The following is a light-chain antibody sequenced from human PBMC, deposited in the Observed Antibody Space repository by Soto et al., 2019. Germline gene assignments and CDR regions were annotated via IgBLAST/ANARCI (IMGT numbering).Light chain of an antibody. J-gene: IGKJ2*01. Sequence: EIVLTQSPGTLSLSPGERATLSCRASQSVGSSYLAWYQQKPGQAPMLLIYGASSRATGIPDRFSGSGSGTDFTLTISRLEPEDFAVYYCQQYCIAPHTFGQGTKLEIK. CDR3: QQYCIAPHT. CDR1: QSVGSSY. CDR2: GAS. V-gene: IGKV3-20*01.